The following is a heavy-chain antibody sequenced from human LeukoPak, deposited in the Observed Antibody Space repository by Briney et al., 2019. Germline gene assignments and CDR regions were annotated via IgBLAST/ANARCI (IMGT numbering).Heavy chain of an antibody. CDR1: GYTFTGYY. Sequence: ASVKVSCKASGYTFTGYYMHWVRQAPGQGLEWMGWINPNSGGTNYAQKFQGRVTMTRDTSISTAYMELSRPRSDDTAVYYCARVDTYYYDSSGYYYRYFDYWGQGTLVTVSS. CDR3: ARVDTYYYDSSGYYYRYFDY. D-gene: IGHD3-22*01. V-gene: IGHV1-2*02. CDR2: INPNSGGT. J-gene: IGHJ4*02.